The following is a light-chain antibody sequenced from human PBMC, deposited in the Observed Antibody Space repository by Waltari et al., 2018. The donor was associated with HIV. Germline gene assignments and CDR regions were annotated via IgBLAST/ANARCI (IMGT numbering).Light chain of an antibody. CDR2: TNT. Sequence: QSVLTQPPSASGTPGQRVTISCSGSSSNIGDNTVNWYQQLPGTAPKLLIYTNTQRPSGVPDRFSGSKSGTSASLAISGLQSEDAADYYCATWDDSLNGHVVFGGGTKLTVL. CDR3: ATWDDSLNGHVV. CDR1: SSNIGDNT. J-gene: IGLJ2*01. V-gene: IGLV1-44*01.